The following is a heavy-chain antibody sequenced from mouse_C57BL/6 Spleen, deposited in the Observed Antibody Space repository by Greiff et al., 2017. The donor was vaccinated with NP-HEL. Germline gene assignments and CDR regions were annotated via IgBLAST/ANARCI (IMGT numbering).Heavy chain of an antibody. D-gene: IGHD4-1*01. J-gene: IGHJ4*01. CDR2: IYPSDSDT. V-gene: IGHV1-61*01. CDR1: GYTFTSYW. CDR3: ARDLTGTRGYAMDY. Sequence: QVQLKQPGAELVRPGSSVKLSCKASGYTFTSYWMDWVKQRPGQGLEWIGNIYPSDSDTHYHQKFKDKATLTVDKSSSTAYRQRSSRTSEDAAVYYGARDLTGTRGYAMDYWGQGTSVTVSS.